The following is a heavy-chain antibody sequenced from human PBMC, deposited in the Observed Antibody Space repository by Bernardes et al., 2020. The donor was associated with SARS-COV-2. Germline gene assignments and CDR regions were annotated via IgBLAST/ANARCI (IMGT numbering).Heavy chain of an antibody. Sequence: ASVKVSCKASEYTLLDYCLHWVRQDRGRERLRMGWNRPSSSATAYEQKFQGRVTMTRDTSVSTAYMELRRLTSDDAAVYYCARVRGINSPDLGPCGQGTLVTVSS. V-gene: IGHV1-2*02. CDR3: ARVRGINSPDLGP. D-gene: IGHD3-3*02. CDR1: EYTLLDYC. J-gene: IGHJ5*02. CDR2: NRPSSSAT.